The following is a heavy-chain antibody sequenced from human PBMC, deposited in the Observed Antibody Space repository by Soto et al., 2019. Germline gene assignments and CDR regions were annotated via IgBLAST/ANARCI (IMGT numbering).Heavy chain of an antibody. CDR1: GYTFTSYD. CDR3: ARGSCSGGSCYSDTSEYWFDP. J-gene: IGHJ5*02. CDR2: MNPNSGNT. D-gene: IGHD2-15*01. V-gene: IGHV1-8*01. Sequence: GASVKVSCKASGYTFTSYDINWVRQATGQGLEWMGWMNPNSGNTGYAQKFQGRVTMTRNTSISTAYMELSSLRSEDTAVYYCARGSCSGGSCYSDTSEYWFDPWGQGTLVTVSS.